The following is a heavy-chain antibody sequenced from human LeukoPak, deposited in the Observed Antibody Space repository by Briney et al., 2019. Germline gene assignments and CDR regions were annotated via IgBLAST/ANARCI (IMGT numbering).Heavy chain of an antibody. D-gene: IGHD5-12*01. CDR1: GFTFSSYS. CDR3: ARGNSGYDYCWEP. J-gene: IGHJ5*02. Sequence: PGGSLRLSCAASGFTFSSYSMNWVRQAPGKGLEWVSSISSSSSYIYYADSVKGRFTISRDNAKNSLYLQMNSLRAEDTAVYYCARGNSGYDYCWEPWGQGTLVTVSS. V-gene: IGHV3-21*01. CDR2: ISSSSSYI.